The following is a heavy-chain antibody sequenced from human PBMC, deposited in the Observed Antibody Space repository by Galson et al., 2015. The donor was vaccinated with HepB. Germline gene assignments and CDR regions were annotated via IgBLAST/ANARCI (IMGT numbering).Heavy chain of an antibody. CDR3: ARVTRGYDFWSGLYYFDY. D-gene: IGHD3-3*01. V-gene: IGHV1-2*02. J-gene: IGHJ4*02. CDR2: INPNGGGT. CDR1: GYTFTGYF. Sequence: SVKVSCKASGYTFTGYFMRWVRQAPGQGLEWMGWINPNGGGTKFAQSFQGRVTTTSDTSNNTAYMELNRLTSDDTAVYYCARVTRGYDFWSGLYYFDYWGQGTLVTVSS.